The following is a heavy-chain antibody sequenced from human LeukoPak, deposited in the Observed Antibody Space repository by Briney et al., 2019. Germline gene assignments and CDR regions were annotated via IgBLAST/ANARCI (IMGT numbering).Heavy chain of an antibody. CDR3: ARAAFDSMGYYLFDY. D-gene: IGHD3-22*01. Sequence: PGGSLRLSCAPSGVSFSSYGMHRVRQAPGKGLEWVAVIWYGGTNDYYADSVKGRFTISRDNSRNTLYLQMNSLRTEDTAVYSCARAAFDSMGYYLFDYWGQGTLVTVSS. J-gene: IGHJ4*02. V-gene: IGHV3-33*01. CDR1: GVSFSSYG. CDR2: IWYGGTND.